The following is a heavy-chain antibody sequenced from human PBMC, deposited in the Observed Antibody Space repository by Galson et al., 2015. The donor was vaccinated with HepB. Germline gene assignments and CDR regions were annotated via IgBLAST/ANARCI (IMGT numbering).Heavy chain of an antibody. CDR2: ISGSGGST. Sequence: SLRLSCAASGFTFSSYAMSWVRQAPGKGLEWVSAISGSGGSTYYADSVRGRFTISRDNSKNTLYLQMNSLRAEDTAVYYCAKLVGGIARGYYFDYWGQGTLVTVSS. D-gene: IGHD6-13*01. CDR3: AKLVGGIARGYYFDY. V-gene: IGHV3-23*01. J-gene: IGHJ4*02. CDR1: GFTFSSYA.